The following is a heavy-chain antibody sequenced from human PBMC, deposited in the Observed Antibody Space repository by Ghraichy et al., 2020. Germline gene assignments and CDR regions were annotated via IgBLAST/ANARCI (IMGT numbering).Heavy chain of an antibody. CDR1: GGSISSSNW. Sequence: SETLSLTCAVSGGSISSSNWWSWVRQPPGKGLEWIGEIYHSGSTNYNPSLKSRVTISVDKSKNQFSLKLSSVTAADTAVYYCARDRSSYTIYHPLDVWGQGTTVTVSS. CDR2: IYHSGST. D-gene: IGHD3-3*01. V-gene: IGHV4-4*02. CDR3: ARDRSSYTIYHPLDV. J-gene: IGHJ6*02.